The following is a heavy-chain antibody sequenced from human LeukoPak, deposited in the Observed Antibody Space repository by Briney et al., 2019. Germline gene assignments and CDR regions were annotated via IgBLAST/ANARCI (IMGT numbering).Heavy chain of an antibody. D-gene: IGHD6-13*01. CDR1: GFTFGSYG. CDR3: ARMQQLVRVD. CDR2: ISSSSSTI. Sequence: GGSLRLSCAASGFTFGSYGMHWVRQAPGKGLEWVSYISSSSSTIYYADSVKGRFTISRDNAKNSLYLQMNSLRDEDTAVYYCARMQQLVRVDWGQGTLVTVSS. J-gene: IGHJ4*02. V-gene: IGHV3-48*02.